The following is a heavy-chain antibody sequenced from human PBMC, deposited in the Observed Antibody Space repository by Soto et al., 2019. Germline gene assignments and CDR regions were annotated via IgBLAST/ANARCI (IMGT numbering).Heavy chain of an antibody. CDR2: INHSGST. CDR3: ARGGHDYYYGMDV. V-gene: IGHV4-34*09. D-gene: IGHD2-15*01. J-gene: IGHJ6*02. Sequence: SETQSLSCAVYGGSFSGYYCSRIRQPPGKGLEWSGEINHSGSTYYNPSLKSRVTISVDTSKNQFSLKLSSVTAADTAVYYCARGGHDYYYGMDVWGQGTTVTVSS. CDR1: GGSFSGYY.